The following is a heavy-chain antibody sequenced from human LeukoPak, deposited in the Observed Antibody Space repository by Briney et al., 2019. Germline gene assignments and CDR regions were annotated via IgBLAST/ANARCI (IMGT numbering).Heavy chain of an antibody. D-gene: IGHD3-3*01. CDR1: GYTFTGYY. CDR3: ARGNTIFGVVPRYYYYGMDV. Sequence: ASVKVSCKASGYTFTGYYMHWVRQAPGQGLEWMGWINPNSGGTNYAQKFQGRVTMTRDTSISTAYMELRSLRSDDTAVYYCARGNTIFGVVPRYYYYGMDVWGQGTTVTVSS. CDR2: INPNSGGT. J-gene: IGHJ6*02. V-gene: IGHV1-2*02.